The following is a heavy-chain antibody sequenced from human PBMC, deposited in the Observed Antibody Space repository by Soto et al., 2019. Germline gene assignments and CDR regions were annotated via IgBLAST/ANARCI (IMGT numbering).Heavy chain of an antibody. D-gene: IGHD4-4*01. Sequence: QVQLQESGPGLVEASETLSLTCTVSGGSLGSYYWSWIRQPPGKGLEWIGYVFYPGWANYNASLKRGVSVSLDTSNYKFCLMLSAVTAADTAVYYCARDGDGRMTTITYYNNVMDVWGPGTTVT. CDR2: VFYPGWA. V-gene: IGHV4-59*01. CDR1: GGSLGSYY. CDR3: ARDGDGRMTTITYYNNVMDV. J-gene: IGHJ6*02.